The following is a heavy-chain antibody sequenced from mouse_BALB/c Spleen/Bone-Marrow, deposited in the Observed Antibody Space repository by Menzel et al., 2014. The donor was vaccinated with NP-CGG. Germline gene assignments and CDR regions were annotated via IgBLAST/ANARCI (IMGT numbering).Heavy chain of an antibody. CDR2: INPSTGYA. CDR3: ARDY. J-gene: IGHJ2*01. Sequence: QVQLQQSGPELAKPGASVKMSCKASGYTFTDTWIHWIKQRPGQGLEWIGYINPSTGYAEYNQNFKDKATLTVGKSSSTAYMQLSSLTSEDSAAYYCARDYWGQGTTLTVSS. V-gene: IGHV1-7*01. CDR1: GYTFTDTW.